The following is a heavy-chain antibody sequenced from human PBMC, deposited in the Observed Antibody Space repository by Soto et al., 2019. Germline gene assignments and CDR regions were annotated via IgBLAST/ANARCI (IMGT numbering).Heavy chain of an antibody. J-gene: IGHJ6*02. Sequence: SETLSLTCTVSGDSITNSDYYWNWIRQSPGKGLEWIASIDYSGNTYYNPSLKSRVVISVDTSKNLFYLKWRSVTVADTALDLCARVRPGTVAIDVWAQGTTGTVSS. V-gene: IGHV4-30-4*01. CDR1: GDSITNSDYY. CDR2: IDYSGNT. CDR3: ARVRPGTVAIDV.